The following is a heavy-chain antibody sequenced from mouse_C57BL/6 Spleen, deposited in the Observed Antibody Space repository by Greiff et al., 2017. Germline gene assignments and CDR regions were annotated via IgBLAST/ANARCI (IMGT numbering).Heavy chain of an antibody. CDR3: TTNPYGILGAY. Sequence: VQLQQSGAELVRPGASVKLSCTASGFNIKDDYMHWVKQRPEQGLEWIGWIDPENGDTEYASKFKGKATITANTSSNTAYLQLSRLTSEDTAVYYCTTNPYGILGAYWGQGTLVTVSA. CDR2: IDPENGDT. D-gene: IGHD1-1*02. CDR1: GFNIKDDY. J-gene: IGHJ3*01. V-gene: IGHV14-4*01.